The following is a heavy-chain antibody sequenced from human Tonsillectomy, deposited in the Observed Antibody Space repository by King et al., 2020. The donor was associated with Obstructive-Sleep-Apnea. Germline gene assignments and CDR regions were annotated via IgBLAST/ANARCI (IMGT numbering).Heavy chain of an antibody. J-gene: IGHJ4*02. D-gene: IGHD6-6*01. V-gene: IGHV3-30-3*01. CDR1: GFTFSSYA. CDR2: ISYDGSNK. Sequence: VQLVESGGGVVQPGRSLRLSCAASGFTFSSYAMHWVRQAPGKGLEWVAVISYDGSNKYYAESVKGRFTISRDNSKNTLYLQMNSLRAEDTAVYYCALSRPVLDYWGQGTLVTVSS. CDR3: ALSRPVLDY.